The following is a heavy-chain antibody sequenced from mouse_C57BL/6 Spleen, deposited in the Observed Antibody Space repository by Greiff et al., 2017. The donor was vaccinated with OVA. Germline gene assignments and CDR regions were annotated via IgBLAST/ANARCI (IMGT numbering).Heavy chain of an antibody. J-gene: IGHJ4*01. CDR2: INPSNGGT. CDR1: GYTFTSYW. V-gene: IGHV1-53*01. CDR3: AREAMINYAMDY. Sequence: QVQLKQSGTELVKPGASVKLSCKASGYTFTSYWMHWVKQRPGQGLEWIGNINPSNGGTNYNEKFKSKATLTVDKSSSTAYMQLSSLTSEDSAVYYCAREAMINYAMDYWGQGTSVTVSS. D-gene: IGHD2-4*01.